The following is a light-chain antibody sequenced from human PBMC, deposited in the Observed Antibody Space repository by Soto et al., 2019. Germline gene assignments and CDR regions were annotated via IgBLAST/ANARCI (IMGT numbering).Light chain of an antibody. CDR1: QSVSSSY. CDR3: QQYGSSLGLT. CDR2: GAS. J-gene: IGKJ4*01. Sequence: EIVLTQSPGTLSLSPGERATLSCRASQSVSSSYLAWYQQKPGQAPRLLIYGASSRATGIPDRFSGSGSGTDFTLTISRLEPEDFAVYYCQQYGSSLGLTFGGGTKV. V-gene: IGKV3-20*01.